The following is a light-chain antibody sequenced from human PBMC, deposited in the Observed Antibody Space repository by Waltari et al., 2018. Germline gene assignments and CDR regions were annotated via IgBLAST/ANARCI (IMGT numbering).Light chain of an antibody. CDR3: LARDSSSTRV. CDR1: SLRRYY. V-gene: IGLV3-19*01. J-gene: IGLJ3*02. CDR2: GHD. Sequence: SSELTQDPAVSVALGQNVRITCQGDSLRRYYASWYQQRPGQAPFLVLYGHDNRPSGIPDRFSGSTAGNTASLTITRAQAEDAGVYYCLARDSSSTRVFGGGTTLTV.